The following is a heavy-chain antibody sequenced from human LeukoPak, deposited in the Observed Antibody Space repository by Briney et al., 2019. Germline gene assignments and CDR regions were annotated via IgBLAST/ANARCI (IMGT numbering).Heavy chain of an antibody. Sequence: SETLSLTCTVSGGSISSYYWSWIRQPPGKGLEWIGYIYYSGSTNYNPSLKSRVTISVDTSKNQFSLKLSSVTAADTAVYYCARRRLGELWLDYWGQGTLVTVSS. CDR1: GGSISSYY. CDR2: IYYSGST. V-gene: IGHV4-59*08. J-gene: IGHJ4*02. CDR3: ARRRLGELWLDY. D-gene: IGHD3-16*01.